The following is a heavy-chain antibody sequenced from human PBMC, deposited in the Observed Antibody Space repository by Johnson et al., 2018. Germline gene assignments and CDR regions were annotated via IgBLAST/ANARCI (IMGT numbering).Heavy chain of an antibody. V-gene: IGHV3-21*06. CDR3: VREVVGLGLQFLLDI. CDR2: ISSRGKSI. Sequence: VQLVESGEGLVKPGGTLRLSCAASGFNLRHHHMNWVRQAPGQGLEWVSSISSRGKSINYADSVKGRFTTSRDNPRNAVFLQMTSLRADDTAVYYCVREVVGLGLQFLLDIWGQGTTVTVSS. D-gene: IGHD4-11*01. CDR1: GFNLRHHH. J-gene: IGHJ6*02.